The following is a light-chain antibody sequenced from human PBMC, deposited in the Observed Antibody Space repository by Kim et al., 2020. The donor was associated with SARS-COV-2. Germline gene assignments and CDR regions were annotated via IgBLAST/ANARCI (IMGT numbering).Light chain of an antibody. CDR2: SAS. CDR1: QSVSTN. V-gene: IGKV3-15*01. J-gene: IGKJ4*01. CDR3: QQYNDWPLT. Sequence: EIVMTQTPATLSVSPGERATLSCRASQSVSTNLAWYHQRPGQAPRLLIQSASSRATGVPGRVSGSGSRTEFTLTISSLQSEDFGVYYCQQYNDWPLTFGGGTKLEI.